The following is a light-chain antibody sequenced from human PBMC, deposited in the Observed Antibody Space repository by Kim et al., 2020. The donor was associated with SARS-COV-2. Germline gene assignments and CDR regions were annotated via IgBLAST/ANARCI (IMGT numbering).Light chain of an antibody. V-gene: IGKV3-15*01. CDR1: QSVSSN. CDR2: GAS. J-gene: IGKJ1*01. CDR3: QQYNNWPPWT. Sequence: SPGESATLSCGASQSVSSNLAWYQQKPGQAPRLLIYGASTRATGIPARFSGSGSGTEFTLTISSLQSEDFAVYYCQQYNNWPPWTFGQGTKVEIK.